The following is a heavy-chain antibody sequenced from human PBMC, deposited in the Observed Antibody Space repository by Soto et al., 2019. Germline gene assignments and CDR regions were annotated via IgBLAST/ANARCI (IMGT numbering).Heavy chain of an antibody. J-gene: IGHJ6*02. CDR1: GFTFSSYG. Sequence: GGSLRLSCAASGFTFSSYGMHWVRQAPGKGLEWVAVISYDGSNKYYADSVKGRFTISRDNSKNTLYLQMNSLRAEDTAVYCCAKDPSIAAPQQYYYYYYGMDVWGQGTTVTVSS. CDR2: ISYDGSNK. V-gene: IGHV3-30*18. D-gene: IGHD6-6*01. CDR3: AKDPSIAAPQQYYYYYYGMDV.